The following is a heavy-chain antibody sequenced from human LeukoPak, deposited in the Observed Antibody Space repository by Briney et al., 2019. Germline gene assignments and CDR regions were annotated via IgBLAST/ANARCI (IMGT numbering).Heavy chain of an antibody. CDR3: ASIEVFGYYFDY. Sequence: PSETLSLTCTVSGYSISSGYYWGWIRQPPGKGLEWIGSIYHSGSTYYNPSLKSRVTISVDTSKNQFSLKLSSVTAADTAVYYCASIEVFGYYFDYWGQGTLVTVSS. CDR2: IYHSGST. V-gene: IGHV4-38-2*02. CDR1: GYSISSGYY. J-gene: IGHJ4*02. D-gene: IGHD3-16*01.